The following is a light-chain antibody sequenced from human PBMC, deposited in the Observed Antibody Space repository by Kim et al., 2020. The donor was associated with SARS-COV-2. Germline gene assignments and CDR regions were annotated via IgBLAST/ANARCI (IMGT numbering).Light chain of an antibody. CDR2: AAS. CDR3: QQYNDWRT. V-gene: IGKV3-15*01. CDR1: QSIANN. Sequence: SVSPGERATLSCRASQSIANNLAWYQQKTGQAPRLLIYAASTRATGIPARFSGSGSGTEFTLTISSLQSGDFGVYFCQQYNDWRTFGQGTKVDIK. J-gene: IGKJ1*01.